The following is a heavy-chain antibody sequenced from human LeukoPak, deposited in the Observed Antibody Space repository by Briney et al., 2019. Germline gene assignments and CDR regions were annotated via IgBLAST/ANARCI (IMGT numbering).Heavy chain of an antibody. J-gene: IGHJ4*02. CDR1: GYSISSGYY. CDR3: ARDSVVVSAPDY. Sequence: SETLSLTCTVSGYSISSGYYWGWIRQPPGKGLEWIGNIYHSGSTYYNPSLKSRVTISVDTSKNQFSLQLTSVTAADTAVYSCARDSVVVSAPDYWGQGTLVTVSS. CDR2: IYHSGST. V-gene: IGHV4-38-2*02. D-gene: IGHD2-15*01.